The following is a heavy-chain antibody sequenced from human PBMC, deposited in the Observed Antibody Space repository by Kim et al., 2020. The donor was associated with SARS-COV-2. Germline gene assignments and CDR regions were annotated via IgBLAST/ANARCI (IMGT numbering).Heavy chain of an antibody. V-gene: IGHV1-46*01. CDR2: INPSGGST. CDR1: GYTFTSYY. Sequence: ASVKVSCKASGYTFTSYYMHWVRQAPGQGLEWMGIINPSGGSTSYAQKFQGRVTMTRDTSTSTVYMELSSLRSEDTAVYYCARIRVYWLHLGELSLYQGNYGMDVWGQGTTVTVSS. D-gene: IGHD3-16*02. J-gene: IGHJ6*02. CDR3: ARIRVYWLHLGELSLYQGNYGMDV.